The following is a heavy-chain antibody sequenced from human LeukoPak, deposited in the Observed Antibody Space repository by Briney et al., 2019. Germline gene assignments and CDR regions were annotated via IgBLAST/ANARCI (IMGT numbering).Heavy chain of an antibody. V-gene: IGHV3-9*03. CDR1: GFTFDDYA. J-gene: IGHJ4*02. Sequence: PGRSLRLSCAASGFTFDDYAMHWVRQAPGKGLELVSGISWNSGRIGYEDSVKGRFTISRDNAKNSLYLQMNSLRAEDMALYYCAKDISTNYDSWGYDYWGQGTLVTVSS. D-gene: IGHD3-3*01. CDR2: ISWNSGRI. CDR3: AKDISTNYDSWGYDY.